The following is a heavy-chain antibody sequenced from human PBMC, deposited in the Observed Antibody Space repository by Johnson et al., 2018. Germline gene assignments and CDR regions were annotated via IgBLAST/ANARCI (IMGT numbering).Heavy chain of an antibody. CDR3: ARTEMGRGWSDYYGMDV. D-gene: IGHD6-19*01. Sequence: VQLVESGAEVKKPGSSVKVSCKASRGTFSSHAISWVRQAPGQGLEWMGGIIPIFGTANYAQKFQGRVPITAEESTSTAYMELRSRRAEDTAVYYRARTEMGRGWSDYYGMDVWGQGTTVTVSS. CDR1: RGTFSSHA. V-gene: IGHV1-69*01. J-gene: IGHJ6*02. CDR2: IIPIFGTA.